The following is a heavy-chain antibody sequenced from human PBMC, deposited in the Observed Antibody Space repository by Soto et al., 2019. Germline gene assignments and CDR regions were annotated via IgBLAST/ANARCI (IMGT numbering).Heavy chain of an antibody. CDR1: GGSLSSYY. D-gene: IGHD6-13*01. CDR3: ARSLYSSSWYYFDY. Sequence: SETVSLTCTVSGGSLSSYYWSWIRQPPGKGLEWIGYIYYSGSTNYNPSLKSRVTISVDTSKNQFSLKLSSVTAADTAVYYCARSLYSSSWYYFDYWGQGTLVTVSS. V-gene: IGHV4-59*01. CDR2: IYYSGST. J-gene: IGHJ4*02.